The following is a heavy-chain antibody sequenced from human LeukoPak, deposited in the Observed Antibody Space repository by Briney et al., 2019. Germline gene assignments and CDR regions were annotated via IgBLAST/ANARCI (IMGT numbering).Heavy chain of an antibody. V-gene: IGHV3-7*05. D-gene: IGHD1-1*01. CDR1: GFTFSRFW. J-gene: IGHJ3*02. CDR2: IDQSGGRN. CDR3: ARDVEGGTLDI. Sequence: GGSLRLSCAASGFTFSRFWMNRVRQAPGRGLEWVANIDQSGGRNNYVDSVKGRFTISRDNAKNSLFLEMSSLRADDTAVYFCARDVEGGTLDIWGQGTTVTVSS.